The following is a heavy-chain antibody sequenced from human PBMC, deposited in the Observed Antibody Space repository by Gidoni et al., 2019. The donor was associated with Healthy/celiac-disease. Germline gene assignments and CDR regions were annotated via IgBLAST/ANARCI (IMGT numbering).Heavy chain of an antibody. CDR2: IYHSGST. Sequence: QLQLQESGSGLVKPSQTLSPTCAVPGGSIRSGGYSWSWLRQPPGKGLEWIGYIYHSGSTHYNPSLKSRVTISVDRSKNQFSLKLSSVTAADTAVYYCARDGGYYDSSGGAFDIWGQGTMVTVSS. D-gene: IGHD3-22*01. V-gene: IGHV4-30-2*01. J-gene: IGHJ3*02. CDR3: ARDGGYYDSSGGAFDI. CDR1: GGSIRSGGYS.